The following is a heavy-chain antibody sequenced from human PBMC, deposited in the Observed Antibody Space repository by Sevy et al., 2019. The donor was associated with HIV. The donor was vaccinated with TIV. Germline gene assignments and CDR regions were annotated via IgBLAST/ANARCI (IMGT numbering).Heavy chain of an antibody. CDR1: GFTFNGYG. V-gene: IGHV3-48*01. Sequence: GGSLRLSCVASGFTFNGYGMIWVRQAPGKGPEWISYISSGSGPIYYADSVKGRFTISRDNAKNSLYLQMNSLRAEDTAVFYCARDKYGDYAFDYWGQGTLVTVSS. J-gene: IGHJ4*02. D-gene: IGHD4-17*01. CDR2: ISSGSGPI. CDR3: ARDKYGDYAFDY.